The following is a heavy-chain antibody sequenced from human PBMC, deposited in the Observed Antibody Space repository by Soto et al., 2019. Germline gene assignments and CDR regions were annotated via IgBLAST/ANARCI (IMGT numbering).Heavy chain of an antibody. CDR3: ARDRYYDILTASPSYYFDY. CDR2: IYYSGST. J-gene: IGHJ4*02. Sequence: PSETLSLTCTVSGDSISSSSNYWGWIRQPPGKGLEWIGSIYYSGSTYYNPSLKRRVTISVDTSKNQFSLKLSSVTAADTAVYFCARDRYYDILTASPSYYFDYWGQGTLVTVSS. V-gene: IGHV4-39*02. D-gene: IGHD3-9*01. CDR1: GDSISSSSNY.